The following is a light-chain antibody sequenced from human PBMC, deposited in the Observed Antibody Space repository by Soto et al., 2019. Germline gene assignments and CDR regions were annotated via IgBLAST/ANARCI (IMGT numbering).Light chain of an antibody. CDR2: GAS. J-gene: IGKJ1*01. V-gene: IGKV3-15*01. Sequence: EIVMTQSPATLSVSPGERATLSCRASQSVTSNYLAWYQQKPGQAPRLLIYGASTRATGIPARFSGSGSGTEFTLTISSLQSEEFAVYYCQQYNNWPRTVGQGTKVDIK. CDR1: QSVTSN. CDR3: QQYNNWPRT.